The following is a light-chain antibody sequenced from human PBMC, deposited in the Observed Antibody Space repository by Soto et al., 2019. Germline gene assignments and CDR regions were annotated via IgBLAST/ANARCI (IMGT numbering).Light chain of an antibody. CDR2: GAS. V-gene: IGKV3-20*01. CDR1: QSVSSSY. CDR3: QQYCSSPLT. J-gene: IGKJ4*01. Sequence: EIVLTQSPGTLSLSPGERATLSCRASQSVSSSYLAWYQQKPGQAPRLLIYGASSRATGIQDRFSGSGSGTDFTLTISRLEPEDFAVYFCQQYCSSPLTFGGGTQVEIK.